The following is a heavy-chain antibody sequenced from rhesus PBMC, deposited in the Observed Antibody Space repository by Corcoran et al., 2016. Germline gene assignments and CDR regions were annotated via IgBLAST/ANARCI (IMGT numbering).Heavy chain of an antibody. CDR1: GYTFTDYY. Sequence: EVQLVQSGAEVTKPGASVKISCKASGYTFTDYYLHWVRQAPGKGLEWMGRVDHEDGEEIHAQKFQDRVTITADTSTDTADMELSSLRSEDTAVYYCATVAAPASCDYWGQGVLVTVSS. CDR3: ATVAAPASCDY. CDR2: VDHEDGEE. J-gene: IGHJ4*01. V-gene: IGHV1-111*02. D-gene: IGHD4-29*01.